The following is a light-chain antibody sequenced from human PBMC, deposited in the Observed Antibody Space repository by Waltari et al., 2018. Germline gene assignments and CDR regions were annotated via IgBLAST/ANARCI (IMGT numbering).Light chain of an antibody. CDR3: QSYDSSLSGLYV. Sequence: QSVLTQPPSVYGAPGQRVTISCTGSSTNIGEGYDVHWYQQLPGTAPKLLIYGNINRPSGAPGRFSGSKSGTSASLAIAGLQAEDEAEYYCQSYDSSLSGLYVFGTGTKVTVL. J-gene: IGLJ1*01. CDR2: GNI. CDR1: STNIGEGYD. V-gene: IGLV1-40*01.